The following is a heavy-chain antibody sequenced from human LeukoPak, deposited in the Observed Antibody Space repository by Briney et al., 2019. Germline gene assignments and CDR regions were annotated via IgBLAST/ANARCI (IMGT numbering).Heavy chain of an antibody. CDR1: GFTVSSNY. D-gene: IGHD1-20*01. CDR2: IYSGGST. Sequence: PGGSLRLSCAASGFTVSSNYMTWVRQAPGKGLDWVSVIYSGGSTYYGDSVKGRFTISRDNSKDTLYLQMNSLRAEDTAVYYCARGVAILSLALDYWGQGTLVTVSS. V-gene: IGHV3-53*01. J-gene: IGHJ4*02. CDR3: ARGVAILSLALDY.